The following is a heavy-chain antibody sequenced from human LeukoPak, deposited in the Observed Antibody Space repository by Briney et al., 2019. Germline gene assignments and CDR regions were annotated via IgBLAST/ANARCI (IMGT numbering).Heavy chain of an antibody. Sequence: SETLSLTCAVSGGSIRNSSFYWGWIRQPPGKGLEWIASIYSTGTTYYNPSLKSRVTISVDTSKDQFSLKLSSVTAADTAVFYCARLWAVAGTFHYWGQGTLVTVSS. CDR3: ARLWAVAGTFHY. V-gene: IGHV4-39*01. CDR2: IYSTGTT. J-gene: IGHJ4*02. D-gene: IGHD6-19*01. CDR1: GGSIRNSSFY.